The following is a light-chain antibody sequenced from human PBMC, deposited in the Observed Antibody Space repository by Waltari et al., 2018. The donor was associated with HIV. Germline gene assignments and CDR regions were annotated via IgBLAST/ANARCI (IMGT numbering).Light chain of an antibody. Sequence: QSALSQPASVSGSFGQSIPISWPGTSSDVGGYQYVSWDQQQPGKAPKLLISEVSNRPSGVSSRFSGSKSGNTASLTIFWLQAEDEADYYCSSYTNRDTVVFGGGTKLTVV. CDR2: EVS. CDR3: SSYTNRDTVV. CDR1: SSDVGGYQY. V-gene: IGLV2-14*03. J-gene: IGLJ2*01.